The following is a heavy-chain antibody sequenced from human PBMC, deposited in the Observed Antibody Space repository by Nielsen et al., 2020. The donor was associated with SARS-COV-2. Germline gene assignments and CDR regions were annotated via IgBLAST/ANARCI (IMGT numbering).Heavy chain of an antibody. V-gene: IGHV3-20*01. D-gene: IGHD2-15*01. CDR1: GFTFDGFG. CDR2: INWNGGST. J-gene: IGHJ4*02. CDR3: ARGGGDFDY. Sequence: GESLKISCAGSGFTFDGFGMSWVRQVPGKGLEWVSGINWNGGSTGYGDSVRGRFTISRDNAKNALYLQMNSLGAEDTAMYHCARGGGDFDYWGQGTLVTVSS.